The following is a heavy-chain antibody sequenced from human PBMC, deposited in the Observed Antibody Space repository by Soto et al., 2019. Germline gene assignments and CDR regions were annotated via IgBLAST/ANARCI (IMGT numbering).Heavy chain of an antibody. CDR2: IYYSGST. J-gene: IGHJ4*02. CDR1: GGSISSYY. CDR3: ARRYSAYGILASLDY. Sequence: TSETLSLTCTVSGGSISSYYWSWIRQPPGKGLEWIGYIYYSGSTNYSPSFQGQVTISADKSISTAYLQWSSLKASDTAMYYCARRYSAYGILASLDYWGQGTLVTVSS. D-gene: IGHD5-12*01. V-gene: IGHV4-59*12.